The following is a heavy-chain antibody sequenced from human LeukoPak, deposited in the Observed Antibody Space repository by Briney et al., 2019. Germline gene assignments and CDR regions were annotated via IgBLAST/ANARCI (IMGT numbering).Heavy chain of an antibody. CDR2: IYYSGST. Sequence: SETLSLTCTVSGGSISSYYWSWIQQPPGKGLEWIGYIYYSGSTNYNPSLKSRVTISVDTSKNQFSLKLSSVTAADTAVYYSARFNDFWSGSNWGQGTLVTVSS. CDR1: GGSISSYY. CDR3: ARFNDFWSGSN. V-gene: IGHV4-59*01. D-gene: IGHD3-3*01. J-gene: IGHJ4*02.